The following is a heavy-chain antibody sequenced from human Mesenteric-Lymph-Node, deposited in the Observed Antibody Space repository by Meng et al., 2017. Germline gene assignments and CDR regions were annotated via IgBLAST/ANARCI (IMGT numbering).Heavy chain of an antibody. D-gene: IGHD6-13*01. CDR2: INHSGDGT. CDR1: GFTFSTYT. V-gene: IGHV3-23*01. CDR3: ARDGSSGYSSSWPIYYCYYYGMDV. J-gene: IGHJ6*02. Sequence: GESLKISCVASGFTFSTYTVSWVRQTPGKGLEWVSTINHSGDGTYYADSVKGRFTISRDNAKNSLYLQMNSLRAEDTAVYYCARDGSSGYSSSWPIYYCYYYGMDVWGQGTTVTVSS.